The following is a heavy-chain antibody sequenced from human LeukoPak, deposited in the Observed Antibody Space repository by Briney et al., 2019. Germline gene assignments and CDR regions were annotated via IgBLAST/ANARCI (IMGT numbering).Heavy chain of an antibody. V-gene: IGHV3-21*01. CDR3: ARGNRSSWYRIAYYYYYYMDV. CDR2: ISSSSSYI. CDR1: GFTFSSYS. J-gene: IGHJ6*03. Sequence: GGSLRLSCAASGFTFSSYSMNWVRQAPGKGLEWVSSISSSSSYIYYADSVKGRFTISRDNAKNSLYLQMNSLRAEDTAVYYCARGNRSSWYRIAYYYYYYMDVWGKGTTVTVSS. D-gene: IGHD6-13*01.